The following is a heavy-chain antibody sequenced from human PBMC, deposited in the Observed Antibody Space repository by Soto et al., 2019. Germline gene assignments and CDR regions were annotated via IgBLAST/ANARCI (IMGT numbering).Heavy chain of an antibody. V-gene: IGHV1-69*01. CDR2: IIPIFGTA. J-gene: IGHJ4*02. D-gene: IGHD1-26*01. CDR3: AREGFVSVGATLWKTYYFDS. CDR1: GGTFSSYA. Sequence: QVQLVQSGAEVKKPGSSVKVSCKASGGTFSSYAISWVRQAPGQGLEWMGGIIPIFGTANYAQKFQGRVTITADESTNTAYRKMSRLIAEDTAVYYCAREGFVSVGATLWKTYYFDSWGQGTLVTVSS.